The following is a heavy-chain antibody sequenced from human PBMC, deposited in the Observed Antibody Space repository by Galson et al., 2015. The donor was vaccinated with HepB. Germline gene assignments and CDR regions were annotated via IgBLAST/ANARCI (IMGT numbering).Heavy chain of an antibody. CDR3: ARGEYYYDSSGYYGDWFDP. D-gene: IGHD3-22*01. V-gene: IGHV1-69*02. CDR2: IIPILGIA. CDR1: GGTFSSYT. J-gene: IGHJ5*02. Sequence: SVKVSCKASGGTFSSYTISWVRQAPGQGLEWMGRIIPILGIANYARKFQGRVTITADKSTSTAYMELSSLRSEDTAVYYCARGEYYYDSSGYYGDWFDPWGQGTLVTVSS.